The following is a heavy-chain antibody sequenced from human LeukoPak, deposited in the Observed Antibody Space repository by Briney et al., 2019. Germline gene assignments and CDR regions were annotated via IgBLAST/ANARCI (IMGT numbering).Heavy chain of an antibody. D-gene: IGHD6-6*01. CDR1: GFSLSTSGVG. Sequence: ESGPTLVKPTQTLTLTCTFSGFSLSTSGVGVGWIRQPPGKALEWLALIYWNDDKRYSPSLESRLTITKDTSKNQVVLTMTNMDPVDTATYYCARRGSSLSFDFWGQGTLVTVSS. CDR3: ARRGSSLSFDF. J-gene: IGHJ4*02. CDR2: IYWNDDK. V-gene: IGHV2-5*01.